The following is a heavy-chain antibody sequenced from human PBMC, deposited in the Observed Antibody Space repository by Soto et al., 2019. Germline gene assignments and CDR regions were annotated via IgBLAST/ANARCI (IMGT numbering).Heavy chain of an antibody. Sequence: QVQLVQSGAEVKKPGSSVKVSCKASGGTFSSYAISWVRQAPGQGLEWMGGIIPIVGIVNYAQKFQGRVMTTAEESTRPAYMEPSSLRSADTAVNECARGNQRRLLLLSFDTWGRGTLVPVAS. CDR1: GGTFSSYA. CDR2: IIPIVGIV. J-gene: IGHJ2*01. CDR3: ARGNQRRLLLLSFDT. D-gene: IGHD3-10*01. V-gene: IGHV1-69*12.